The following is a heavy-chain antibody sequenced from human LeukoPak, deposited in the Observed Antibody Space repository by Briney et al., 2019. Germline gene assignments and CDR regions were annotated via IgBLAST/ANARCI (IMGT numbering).Heavy chain of an antibody. V-gene: IGHV4-39*07. CDR1: GGSISNSNYY. Sequence: SETLSLTCTVSGGSISNSNYYWGWIRQPPGKGLEWIGTIYYRGSTYYNPSLKSRVTISVDTSKNQFSLKLSSVTAADTAVYYCARETSQKGAHYMDVWGKGTTVTISS. J-gene: IGHJ6*03. D-gene: IGHD3-16*01. CDR3: ARETSQKGAHYMDV. CDR2: IYYRGST.